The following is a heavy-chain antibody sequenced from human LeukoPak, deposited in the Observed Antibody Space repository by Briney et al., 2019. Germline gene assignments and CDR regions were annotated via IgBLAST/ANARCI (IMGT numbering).Heavy chain of an antibody. CDR2: IYHSGST. CDR3: ARGRVVTMVRGGPLFDY. J-gene: IGHJ4*02. CDR1: GGSSSSSNW. V-gene: IGHV4-4*02. Sequence: KPSETLSLTCAVSGGSSSSSNWWSWVRQPPGRGLEWIGEIYHSGSTNYNPSLKSRVTISVDKSKNQFSLKLSSVTAADTAVYYCARGRVVTMVRGGPLFDYWGQGTLVTVSS. D-gene: IGHD3-10*01.